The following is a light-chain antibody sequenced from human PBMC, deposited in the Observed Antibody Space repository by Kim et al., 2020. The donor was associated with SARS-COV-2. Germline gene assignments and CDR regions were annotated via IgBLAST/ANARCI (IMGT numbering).Light chain of an antibody. CDR1: QNIDSY. CDR3: QQRRNWPLT. J-gene: IGKJ4*01. V-gene: IGKV3-11*01. CDR2: DAS. Sequence: SVSPEGRATLSSRASQNIDSYLGWYQQKPGQAPRLLIYDASNRATGIPARFSGSGSGTDFTLTISSLEPEDFAVYYCQQRRNWPLTFGGGTKLEI.